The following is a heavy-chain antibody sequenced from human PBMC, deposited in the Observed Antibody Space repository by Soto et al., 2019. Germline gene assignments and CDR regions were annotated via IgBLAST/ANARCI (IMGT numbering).Heavy chain of an antibody. CDR1: GGSISSGGYY. CDR3: AATKDVGGYYYVY. D-gene: IGHD3-22*01. V-gene: IGHV4-31*03. J-gene: IGHJ4*02. Sequence: QVQLQESGPGLVKPSQTLSLTCTVSGGSISSGGYYWSWIRQHPGKGLEWIGYIYYSGSTYYNPSLKRRVTISVDTSKNQFSLKLSSVTAADTAVYYCAATKDVGGYYYVYWGQGTLVTVSS. CDR2: IYYSGST.